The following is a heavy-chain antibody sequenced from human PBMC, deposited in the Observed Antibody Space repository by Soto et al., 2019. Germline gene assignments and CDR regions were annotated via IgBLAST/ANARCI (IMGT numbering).Heavy chain of an antibody. CDR1: GGTFSSYA. Sequence: GASVKVSCKASGGTFSSYAISWVRQAPGQGLEWMGGIIPIFGTANYAQKFQGRVTITADESTSTAYMELSSLRPEDTAVYYRARVVIEGSGWYPDRYYFDYWGQGTLVTVSS. CDR2: IIPIFGTA. CDR3: ARVVIEGSGWYPDRYYFDY. D-gene: IGHD6-19*01. J-gene: IGHJ4*02. V-gene: IGHV1-69*13.